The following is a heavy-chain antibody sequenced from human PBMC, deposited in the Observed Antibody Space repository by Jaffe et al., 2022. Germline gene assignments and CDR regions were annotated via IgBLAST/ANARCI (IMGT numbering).Heavy chain of an antibody. V-gene: IGHV1-8*01. CDR2: MNPNSGNT. CDR1: GYTFTSYD. Sequence: QVQLVQSGAEVKKPGASVKVSCKASGYTFTSYDINWVRQATGQGLEWMGWMNPNSGNTGYAQKFQGRVTMTRNTSISTAYMELSSLRSEDTAVYYCARGVSYYDILTGYFDAFDIWGQGTMVTVSS. D-gene: IGHD3-9*01. CDR3: ARGVSYYDILTGYFDAFDI. J-gene: IGHJ3*02.